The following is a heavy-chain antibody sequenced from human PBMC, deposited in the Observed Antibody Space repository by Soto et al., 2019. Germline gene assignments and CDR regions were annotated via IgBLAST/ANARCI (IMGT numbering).Heavy chain of an antibody. J-gene: IGHJ3*02. Sequence: GGSLRLSCAASGFTFSSYSMNWVRQAPGKGLEWVSSISSSSSYIYYADSVKGRFTISRDNAKNSLYLQMNSLRAEDTAVYYCARDSPATTVIDIWGQGTMVTVSS. V-gene: IGHV3-21*01. CDR3: ARDSPATTVIDI. CDR2: ISSSSSYI. D-gene: IGHD4-17*01. CDR1: GFTFSSYS.